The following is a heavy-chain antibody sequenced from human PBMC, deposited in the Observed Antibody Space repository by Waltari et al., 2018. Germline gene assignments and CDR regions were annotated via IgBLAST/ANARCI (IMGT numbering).Heavy chain of an antibody. D-gene: IGHD5-12*01. J-gene: IGHJ3*01. CDR1: GVSITSNRHY. CDR3: ATYIGASVGTAAFDV. Sequence: QLQLQESGPGLVKPSATLSLTCSVSGVSITSNRHYWGWIRQPPGQGLEWIGTMSHSGATNSSPSLQSRVTISRDTSKNQLSLKLGSVTAADTAVYYCATYIGASVGTAAFDVWGQGTMVTVSS. V-gene: IGHV4-39*01. CDR2: MSHSGAT.